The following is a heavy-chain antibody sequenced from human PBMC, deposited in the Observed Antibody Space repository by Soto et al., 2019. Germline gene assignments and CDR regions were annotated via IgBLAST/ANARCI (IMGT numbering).Heavy chain of an antibody. CDR1: GYTFTSYG. CDR2: ISGYNGDT. V-gene: IGHV1-18*04. D-gene: IGHD6-13*01. CDR3: ARAPQTVAGAGIWY. Sequence: ASVKVSCKASGYTFTSYGISWVRQAPGQGLEWMGWISGYNGDTNYAQKLQGRVAMTTDTSTSTAYMELRSLRSDDTAVYYCARAPQTVAGAGIWYWGQGTLVTVSS. J-gene: IGHJ4*02.